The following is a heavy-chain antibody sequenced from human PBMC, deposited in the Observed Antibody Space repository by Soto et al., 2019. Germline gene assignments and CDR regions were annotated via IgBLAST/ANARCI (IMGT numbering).Heavy chain of an antibody. CDR1: GFTFPNSA. J-gene: IGHJ6*03. CDR3: AARTGYYTSYSYMDV. Sequence: SVKVSCKASGFTFPNSAIQWLRQARGQRLEWIGWIAVGSGNTNYAQKFQERLTITRDMSTSTAYMELSSLRSEDTAIYYCAARTGYYTSYSYMDVWGKGTTVTVSS. V-gene: IGHV1-58*02. D-gene: IGHD3-9*01. CDR2: IAVGSGNT.